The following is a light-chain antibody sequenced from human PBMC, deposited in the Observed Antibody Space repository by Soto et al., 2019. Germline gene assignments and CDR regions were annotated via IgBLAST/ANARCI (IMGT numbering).Light chain of an antibody. V-gene: IGKV3-15*01. Sequence: EVVVTQSPTTLSVSPGERVTLSCRASQSVYSSLAWYQQKPGQAPRLLISGASTRAPGIPARFIGSGSGTEFTLTISSLQSEDFALYYCQQYNNWLTFGGGTQVDIK. J-gene: IGKJ4*01. CDR3: QQYNNWLT. CDR2: GAS. CDR1: QSVYSS.